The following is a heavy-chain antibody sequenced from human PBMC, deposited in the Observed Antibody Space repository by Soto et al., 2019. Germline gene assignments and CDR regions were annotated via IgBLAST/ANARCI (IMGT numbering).Heavy chain of an antibody. D-gene: IGHD3-10*01. CDR3: ARDRRGVSHGMDV. CDR1: GCSISSADYY. J-gene: IGHJ6*02. V-gene: IGHV4-30-4*01. Sequence: SETLSLTCTFSGCSISSADYYWSWIRQPPGKGLEWIGYIYYSGSTYYNPSLKSRVTISVDTSKNQFSLKLSSVTAADTAVYYCARDRRGVSHGMDVWGQGTTVTVSS. CDR2: IYYSGST.